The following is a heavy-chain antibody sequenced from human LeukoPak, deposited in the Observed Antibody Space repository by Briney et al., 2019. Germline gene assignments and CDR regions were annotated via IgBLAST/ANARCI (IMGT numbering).Heavy chain of an antibody. CDR3: ARDGEYGTGSYYRGSFDY. D-gene: IGHD3-10*01. V-gene: IGHV1-2*02. J-gene: IGHJ4*02. Sequence: ASVKVSCKAAGYTFTTYYMHWVRQAPGQGLEWMGWIHPRSGDTRYAQKFQGRVTMARDTSISTVYMELSSRGSDDTAVYYCARDGEYGTGSYYRGSFDYWGQGILGTVSS. CDR1: GYTFTTYY. CDR2: IHPRSGDT.